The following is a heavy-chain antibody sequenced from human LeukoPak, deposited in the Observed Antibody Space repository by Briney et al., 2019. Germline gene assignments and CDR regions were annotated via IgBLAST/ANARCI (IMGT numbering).Heavy chain of an antibody. V-gene: IGHV3-73*01. J-gene: IGHJ4*02. CDR1: GFTFSGSA. CDR3: AGGSGWYSPDY. CDR2: IRSTSNSYAT. D-gene: IGHD6-19*01. Sequence: PGGPLRLSCAASGFTFSGSAMHWVRQASGKGLEWVGLIRSTSNSYATAYAASVKGRFTISRDDSKNTAYLQMNSLKAEDTAVYYCAGGSGWYSPDYWGQGALVTVSS.